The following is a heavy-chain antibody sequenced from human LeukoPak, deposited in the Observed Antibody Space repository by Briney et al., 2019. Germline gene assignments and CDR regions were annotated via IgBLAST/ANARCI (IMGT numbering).Heavy chain of an antibody. J-gene: IGHJ6*02. CDR1: GGSFSGYY. V-gene: IGHV4-34*01. CDR3: ARGRGRTVTTRYYYYGMDV. Sequence: SETLSLTCAVYGGSFSGYYWSWIRQPPGKGLEWIGEINHSGSTNYNPSLKSRVTISVDTSKNQFSLKLSSVTAADTAVYYCARGRGRTVTTRYYYYGMDVWGQGTTVTVSS. CDR2: INHSGST. D-gene: IGHD4-17*01.